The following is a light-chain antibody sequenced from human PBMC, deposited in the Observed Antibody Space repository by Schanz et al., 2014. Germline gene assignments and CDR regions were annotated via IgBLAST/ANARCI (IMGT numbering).Light chain of an antibody. Sequence: QSALTQPASVSGSPGQSITISCTGTSSDVGSYNLVSWYQQHPGKAPKLMIYEGSKRPSGVSNRFSGSKSGNTASLTISGLQAEDDADYYCQSYDVSLSGFVVFGGGTKLTVL. J-gene: IGLJ2*01. V-gene: IGLV2-23*01. CDR1: SSDVGSYNL. CDR3: QSYDVSLSGFVV. CDR2: EGS.